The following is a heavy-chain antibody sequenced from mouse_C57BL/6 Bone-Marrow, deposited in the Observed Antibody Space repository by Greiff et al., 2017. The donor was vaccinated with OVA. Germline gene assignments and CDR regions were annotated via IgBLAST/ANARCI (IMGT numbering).Heavy chain of an antibody. V-gene: IGHV1-15*01. J-gene: IGHJ1*03. CDR1: GYTFTDYE. D-gene: IGHD1-1*01. CDR3: TIILLRYWYFDV. CDR2: IDPETGGT. Sequence: QVHVKQSGAELVRPGASVTLSCKASGYTFTDYEMHWVKQTPVHGLEWIGAIDPETGGTAYNQKFKGKAILTADKSSSTAYMVLRSLTSEDSAVYYCTIILLRYWYFDVWGTGTTVTVSS.